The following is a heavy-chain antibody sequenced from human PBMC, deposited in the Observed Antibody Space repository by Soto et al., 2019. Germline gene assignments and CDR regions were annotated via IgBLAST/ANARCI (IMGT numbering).Heavy chain of an antibody. J-gene: IGHJ4*02. V-gene: IGHV1-69*02. D-gene: IGHD1-26*01. CDR2: IIPILGIA. CDR1: GGTFSSYT. CDR3: ATHSPGATNGY. Sequence: QVQLVQSGAEVKKPGSSVKVSCKASGGTFSSYTISWVRQAPGQGLEWMGRIIPILGIANYAQKFQGRVTFTVXKSTSTAYMELSSLRSEDTAVYYCATHSPGATNGYWGQGTLVTVSS.